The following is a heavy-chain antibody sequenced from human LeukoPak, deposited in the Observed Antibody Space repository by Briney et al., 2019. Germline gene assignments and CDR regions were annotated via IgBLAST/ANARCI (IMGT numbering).Heavy chain of an antibody. V-gene: IGHV5-51*01. CDR1: GYIFSSYW. CDR2: IYSGDSDT. CDR3: ARRNTYGYYFDY. J-gene: IGHJ4*02. Sequence: GESLKISCEGSGYIFSSYWIAWVRQMPGKGPEWMGTIYSGDSDTTYSASFQGQVTISVDKSINTAYLQWSSLKASDTAMYFCARRNTYGYYFDYWGPGTLVTVSS. D-gene: IGHD1/OR15-1a*01.